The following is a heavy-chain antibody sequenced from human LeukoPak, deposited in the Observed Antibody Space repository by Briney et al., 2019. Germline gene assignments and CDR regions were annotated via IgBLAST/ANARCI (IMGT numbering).Heavy chain of an antibody. J-gene: IGHJ3*02. CDR1: GGSFSGYY. CDR3: ARDLVGAAYDAFDI. Sequence: PSETLSLTCAVYGGSFSGYYWSWIRQPPGKGLEWIGEINHSGSTNYNPSLKSRVTMSVDTSKNQFSLKLSSVTAADTAVYYCARDLVGAAYDAFDIWGQGTMVTVSS. V-gene: IGHV4-34*01. CDR2: INHSGST. D-gene: IGHD1-26*01.